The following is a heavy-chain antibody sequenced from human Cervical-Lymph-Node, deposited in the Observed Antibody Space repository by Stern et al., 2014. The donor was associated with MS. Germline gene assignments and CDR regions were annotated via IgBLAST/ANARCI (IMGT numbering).Heavy chain of an antibody. CDR1: GILFSGAS. Sequence: EVQLVESGGGLVQPGGSLKLSCAASGILFSGASMHWVRQPSGKGLEWIGRIRSKTNAYTTTYTASVKGRITISRDDSKMTTYLQMNSLKSEDTAVYYCVSDGSGWRNWGQGTLVTVSS. J-gene: IGHJ4*02. D-gene: IGHD3-10*01. V-gene: IGHV3-73*01. CDR3: VSDGSGWRN. CDR2: IRSKTNAYTT.